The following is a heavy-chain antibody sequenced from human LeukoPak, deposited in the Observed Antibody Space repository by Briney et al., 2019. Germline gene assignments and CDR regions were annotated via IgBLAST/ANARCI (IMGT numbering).Heavy chain of an antibody. J-gene: IGHJ4*02. D-gene: IGHD6-19*01. CDR3: ARGATGGRAVAGRPHYFDY. V-gene: IGHV4-59*11. CDR2: IYYCGST. CDR1: GGSLSIHY. Sequence: SETLSLPCTVSGGSLSIHYWSWIRQPPGEGLKWVGYIYYCGSTNYNPSIKNRVTISVATSKNQFTLKLSSVTAADTAVYYCARGATGGRAVAGRPHYFDYWGQGTLVTVSS.